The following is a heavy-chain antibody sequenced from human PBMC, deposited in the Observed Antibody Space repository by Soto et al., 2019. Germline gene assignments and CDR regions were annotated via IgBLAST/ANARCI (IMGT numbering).Heavy chain of an antibody. CDR3: ARGYCSGGSCYSPNWFDP. CDR2: IYYSGST. D-gene: IGHD2-15*01. V-gene: IGHV4-59*08. Sequence: SSETLSLTCTVSGGSISSYYWSWIRQPPGKGLEWIGYIYYSGSTNYNPSLKSRVTISVDTSKNQFSLKLSSVTAADTAVYYCARGYCSGGSCYSPNWFDPWGQGTLVT. CDR1: GGSISSYY. J-gene: IGHJ5*02.